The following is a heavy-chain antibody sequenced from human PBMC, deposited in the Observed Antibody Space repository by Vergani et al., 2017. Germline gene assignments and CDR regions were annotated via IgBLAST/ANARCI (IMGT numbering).Heavy chain of an antibody. Sequence: QVQLQESGPGLVKPSGTPSLTCAVSGGSISSSNWWSWVRQPPGKGLEWIGEIYHSVSTNYNPSLKSRVTISVDKSKNQFSLKLSSVTAADTAVYYCARDPGGAAAGTQDAFDIWGQGTMVTVSS. CDR3: ARDPGGAAAGTQDAFDI. D-gene: IGHD6-13*01. CDR1: GGSISSSNW. CDR2: IYHSVST. J-gene: IGHJ3*02. V-gene: IGHV4-4*02.